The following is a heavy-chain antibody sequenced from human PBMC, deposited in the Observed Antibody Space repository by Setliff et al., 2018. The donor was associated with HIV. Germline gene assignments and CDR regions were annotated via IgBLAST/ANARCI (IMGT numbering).Heavy chain of an antibody. D-gene: IGHD6-13*01. J-gene: IGHJ2*01. Sequence: SETLSLTCTVSGGSMRGGGNYWSWIRQHPGKGLEWIGYISYSGSTYYNPSLNSRLTISIDTSKNQFSLKLSSLTAADTAVYYCARAAAAGTRCFDLWGRGTLVT. CDR2: ISYSGST. V-gene: IGHV4-31*03. CDR1: GGSMRGGGNY. CDR3: ARAAAAGTRCFDL.